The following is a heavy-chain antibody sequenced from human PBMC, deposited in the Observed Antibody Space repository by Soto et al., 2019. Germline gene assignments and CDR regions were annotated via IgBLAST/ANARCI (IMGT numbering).Heavy chain of an antibody. D-gene: IGHD3-3*01. CDR2: FDPEDGET. Sequence: GASVKVSCKVSGYTLTELSMHWVRQAPGKGLEWMGGFDPEDGETIYAQKFQGRVTMTEDTSTDTAYMELSSLRSEDTAVYYCATYDFWSGYTVYWGQGTLVTVSS. V-gene: IGHV1-24*01. CDR3: ATYDFWSGYTVY. J-gene: IGHJ4*02. CDR1: GYTLTELS.